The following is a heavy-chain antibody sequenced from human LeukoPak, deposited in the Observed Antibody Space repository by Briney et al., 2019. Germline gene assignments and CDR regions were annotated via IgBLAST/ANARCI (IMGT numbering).Heavy chain of an antibody. CDR3: ASTYSYGSYWFDP. D-gene: IGHD5-18*01. Sequence: GESLKISCKGSGYSFTSYWIGWVRQMPGKGLAWMGIIYPGDSDTRYSPSFQGQVTISADKSISTAYLQWSSLKASDTAMYYCASTYSYGSYWFDPWGQGTLVTVSS. J-gene: IGHJ5*02. CDR2: IYPGDSDT. CDR1: GYSFTSYW. V-gene: IGHV5-51*01.